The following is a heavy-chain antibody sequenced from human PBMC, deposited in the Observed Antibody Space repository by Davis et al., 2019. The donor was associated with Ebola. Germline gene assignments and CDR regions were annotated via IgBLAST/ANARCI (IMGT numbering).Heavy chain of an antibody. J-gene: IGHJ6*02. D-gene: IGHD6-19*01. CDR3: ARDGDSGWYLYYYYYDGMDV. Sequence: GESLKISCAASGFTFSSYAMHWVRQAPGKGLEWVAVISYDGSNKYYADSVKGRFTISRDNSKNTLYLQMNSLRAEDTAVYYCARDGDSGWYLYYYYYDGMDVWGQGTTVTVSS. CDR1: GFTFSSYA. CDR2: ISYDGSNK. V-gene: IGHV3-30-3*01.